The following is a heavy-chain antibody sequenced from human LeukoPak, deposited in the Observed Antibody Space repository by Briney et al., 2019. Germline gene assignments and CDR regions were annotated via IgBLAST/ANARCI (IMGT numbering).Heavy chain of an antibody. CDR2: ISSSGSTI. V-gene: IGHV3-48*03. CDR1: GFTFSSYE. CDR3: AREGRSYYYYYYMDV. Sequence: GGSLRLSCAASGFTFSSYEMNWVRQAPGKGLEWVSYISSSGSTIYYADSVKGRFTISRDNAKNSLYLQMNSLRAEDTAVYYCAREGRSYYYYYYMDVWGKGTTVTVSS. J-gene: IGHJ6*03. D-gene: IGHD1-26*01.